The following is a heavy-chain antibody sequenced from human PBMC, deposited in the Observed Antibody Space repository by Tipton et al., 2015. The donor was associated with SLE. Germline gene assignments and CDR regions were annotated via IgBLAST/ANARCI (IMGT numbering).Heavy chain of an antibody. Sequence: TLSLTCAVYGASLNDYYWTWIRQPPGKGLEWIGDINHSGSTDCNPSLKSRVTMSVDTSKKQFSLNLTSVTAADTALYYCARGTIFRVVRGLFCLWGQGTLVPVS. J-gene: IGHJ4*02. D-gene: IGHD3-3*01. V-gene: IGHV4-34*01. CDR1: GASLNDYY. CDR2: INHSGST. CDR3: ARGTIFRVVRGLFCL.